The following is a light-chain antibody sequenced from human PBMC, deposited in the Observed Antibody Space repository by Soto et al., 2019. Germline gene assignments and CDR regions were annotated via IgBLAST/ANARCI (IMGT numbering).Light chain of an antibody. V-gene: IGLV2-8*01. CDR2: EVS. Sequence: QSALTQPPSASGSPGQSVTISCTGTSSDVGGYNYDSWYQQHPGNAPKHMIYEVSKRPSGVPDRFSGSKSDNTASLTVSGLQAEDEADYCCSSYAGSNNWVFGGGTKLTVL. CDR1: SSDVGGYNY. J-gene: IGLJ3*02. CDR3: SSYAGSNNWV.